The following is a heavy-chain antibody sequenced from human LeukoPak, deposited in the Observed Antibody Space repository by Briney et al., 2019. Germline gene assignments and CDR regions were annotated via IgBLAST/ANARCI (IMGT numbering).Heavy chain of an antibody. Sequence: ASVKVSCTASGDTFTSYDINWVRQATGQGLEWIGRMNPNSGNTGYAQKFQGRVTMTRNTSISTAYMELSSLRSEDTAVYYCARGLYSSGWYSWFDPWGQGTLVTVSS. CDR1: GDTFTSYD. J-gene: IGHJ5*02. V-gene: IGHV1-8*01. D-gene: IGHD6-19*01. CDR2: MNPNSGNT. CDR3: ARGLYSSGWYSWFDP.